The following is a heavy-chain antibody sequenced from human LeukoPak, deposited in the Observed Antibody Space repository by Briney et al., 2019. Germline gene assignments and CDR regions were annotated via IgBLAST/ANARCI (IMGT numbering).Heavy chain of an antibody. CDR1: GFTFSSYE. Sequence: AGGSLRLSCAASGFTFSSYEMNWVRQAPGKGLEWVSYISSSGSTIYYADSVKGRFTISRDNAKNSLYLQMNSLRAEDTAVYYCARILWFGEFYWGQGTLVTVSS. V-gene: IGHV3-48*03. CDR2: ISSSGSTI. CDR3: ARILWFGEFY. J-gene: IGHJ4*02. D-gene: IGHD3-10*01.